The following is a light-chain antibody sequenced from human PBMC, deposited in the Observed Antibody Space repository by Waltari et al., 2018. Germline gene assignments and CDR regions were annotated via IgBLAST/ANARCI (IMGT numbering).Light chain of an antibody. CDR1: RSDVGGYNY. V-gene: IGLV2-14*01. J-gene: IGLJ3*02. CDR2: DVS. CDR3: TSYTSSSTWV. Sequence: QSALAQPASVSGSPGQSITLSCTGTRSDVGGYNYVAWYQQHPGKAPKLMIYDVSNRPSGVSNRFSGSKSGNTASLTISGLQAEDEADYYCTSYTSSSTWVFGGGTKLTVL.